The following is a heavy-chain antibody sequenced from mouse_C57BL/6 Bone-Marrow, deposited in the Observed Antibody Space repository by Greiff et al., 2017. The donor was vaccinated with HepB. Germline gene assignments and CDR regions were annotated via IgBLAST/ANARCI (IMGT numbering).Heavy chain of an antibody. Sequence: VQLQQSGPELVKPGASVKISCKASGYAFSSSWMNWVKQRPGKGLEWIGRIYPGDGDTNYNGKFKGKATLTADKSSSTAYMQLSSLTSEDSAVYFCARKGLLLPFFDYWGQGTTLTVSS. J-gene: IGHJ2*01. CDR1: GYAFSSSW. D-gene: IGHD1-1*01. CDR3: ARKGLLLPFFDY. V-gene: IGHV1-82*01. CDR2: IYPGDGDT.